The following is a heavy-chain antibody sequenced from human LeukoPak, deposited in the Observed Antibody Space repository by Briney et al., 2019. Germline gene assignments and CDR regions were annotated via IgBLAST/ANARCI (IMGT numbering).Heavy chain of an antibody. J-gene: IGHJ6*03. D-gene: IGHD2-15*01. Sequence: SETLSLTCAVYGGSFSGYYWSWIRQPPGKGLEWIGEINHSGSTNYNPSLKSRVTISVDTSKNQFSLKLSSVTAADTAVYYCARGYCSGGSCYYMDVWGKGTTVTASS. CDR1: GGSFSGYY. CDR2: INHSGST. CDR3: ARGYCSGGSCYYMDV. V-gene: IGHV4-34*01.